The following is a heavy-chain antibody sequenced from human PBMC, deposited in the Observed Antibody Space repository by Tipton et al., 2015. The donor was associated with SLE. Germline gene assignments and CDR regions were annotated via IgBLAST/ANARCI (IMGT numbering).Heavy chain of an antibody. D-gene: IGHD5-18*01. V-gene: IGHV4-38-2*02. CDR3: ARGGIQLWNWFDP. Sequence: TLSLTCTVSGYSISSDYYWGWIRQPPGKGLEWIGSVYHSGSTYYNPSLKSRVTISVDTSQNQFSLKLNSVTAADTAVYYCARGGIQLWNWFDPLGQGTLVTVSS. J-gene: IGHJ5*02. CDR2: VYHSGST. CDR1: GYSISSDYY.